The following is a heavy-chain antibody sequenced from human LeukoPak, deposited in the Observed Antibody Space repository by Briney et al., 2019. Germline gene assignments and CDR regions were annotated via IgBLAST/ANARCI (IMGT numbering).Heavy chain of an antibody. V-gene: IGHV5-51*01. Sequence: GESLKISCKGSGYSFTSYWIGWVRQMPGKGLEWMGIIYPGDSDTRYSPSCHGQVTIAADKSISTAYLQWRSLKASDTAMYYCARDSIPLGAFDIWGQGTMVTVSS. CDR2: IYPGDSDT. J-gene: IGHJ3*02. D-gene: IGHD3-3*02. CDR1: GYSFTSYW. CDR3: ARDSIPLGAFDI.